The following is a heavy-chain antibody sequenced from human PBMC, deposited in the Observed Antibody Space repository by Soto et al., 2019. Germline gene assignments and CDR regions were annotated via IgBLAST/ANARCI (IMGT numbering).Heavy chain of an antibody. CDR1: GGSISSGRYY. J-gene: IGHJ6*02. CDR3: ARVTDFWSGYQTSYYAMDV. D-gene: IGHD3-3*01. CDR2: LSYSGKS. Sequence: QVQLQESGPGLVKPSQTLSLTCTVSGGSISSGRYYWNWIRQHPGKGLEWIGYLSYSGKSYYNPSLKSRLTISIDTSKNQFSLKLSSVTAADTAVYYCARVTDFWSGYQTSYYAMDVWGQGTTVTVSS. V-gene: IGHV4-31*03.